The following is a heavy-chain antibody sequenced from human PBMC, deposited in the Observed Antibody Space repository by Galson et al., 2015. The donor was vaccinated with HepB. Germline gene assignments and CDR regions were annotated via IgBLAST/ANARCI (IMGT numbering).Heavy chain of an antibody. CDR2: INPRTGGT. Sequence: SVKVSCKASRYTFTGYYIHWVRQAPGQGLEWMGRINPRTGGTNYAQTFQGRVTMTRDTSITTAYMELSGLRSDDTAVYYCAKERGNGAWYFSNLGQGALVTVSS. V-gene: IGHV1-2*06. CDR1: RYTFTGYY. J-gene: IGHJ4*02. CDR3: AKERGNGAWYFSN. D-gene: IGHD4-23*01.